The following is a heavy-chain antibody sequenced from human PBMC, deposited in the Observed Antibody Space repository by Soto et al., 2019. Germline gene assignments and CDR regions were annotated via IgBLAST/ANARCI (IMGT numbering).Heavy chain of an antibody. V-gene: IGHV3-74*01. D-gene: IGHD5-18*01. J-gene: IGHJ4*02. CDR1: GFTFGSYW. Sequence: EVQLVESGGGLVQPGGSLRLSCAASGFTFGSYWMHWVRQAPGKGLVWVSRINSDGSSTSYADSVKGRFTISRDNAKNTLYLQMNSLRAEDTAVYYCARVMGGYSYGYLPFDYWGQGTLVTVSS. CDR2: INSDGSST. CDR3: ARVMGGYSYGYLPFDY.